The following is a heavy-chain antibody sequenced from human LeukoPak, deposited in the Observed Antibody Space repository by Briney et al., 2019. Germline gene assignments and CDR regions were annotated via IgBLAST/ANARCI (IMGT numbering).Heavy chain of an antibody. CDR3: ARDTSYRIVGATDY. D-gene: IGHD1-26*01. CDR1: GYTFTSYG. Sequence: GASVKVSCKASGYTFTSYGISWVRQAPGQGLEWMGWMNPISGSTGHAQKFQGRVTMTRDTSISTAYMELSSLRSEDTAVYYCARDTSYRIVGATDYWGQGTLVTVSS. J-gene: IGHJ4*02. CDR2: MNPISGST. V-gene: IGHV1-8*02.